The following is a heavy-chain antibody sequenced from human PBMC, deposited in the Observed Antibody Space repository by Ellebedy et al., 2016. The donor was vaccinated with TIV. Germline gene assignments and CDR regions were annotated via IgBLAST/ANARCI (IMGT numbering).Heavy chain of an antibody. J-gene: IGHJ6*03. Sequence: GESLKISXAASGFTFSSYSMNWVRQAPGKGLEWVSSISSSSSYIYYADSVKGRFTISRDNAKNSLYLQMNSLRAEDTAVYYCARGDSSTSAYYYYMDVWGKGTTVTVSS. V-gene: IGHV3-21*01. CDR1: GFTFSSYS. CDR2: ISSSSSYI. CDR3: ARGDSSTSAYYYYMDV. D-gene: IGHD2-2*01.